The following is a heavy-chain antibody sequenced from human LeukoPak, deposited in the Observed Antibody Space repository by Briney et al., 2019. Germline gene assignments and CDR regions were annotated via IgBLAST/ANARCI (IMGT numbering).Heavy chain of an antibody. CDR2: IWYDGSNK. CDR1: GFTFSSYG. D-gene: IGHD6-19*01. V-gene: IGHV3-33*01. CDR3: AITVQEWLQFDY. J-gene: IGHJ4*02. Sequence: GGSLRLSCAASGFTFSSYGMHWARQAPGKGLEWVAVIWYDGSNKYYADSVKGRFTISRDNSKNTLYLQMNSLRAEDTAVYYCAITVQEWLQFDYWGQGTLVTVSS.